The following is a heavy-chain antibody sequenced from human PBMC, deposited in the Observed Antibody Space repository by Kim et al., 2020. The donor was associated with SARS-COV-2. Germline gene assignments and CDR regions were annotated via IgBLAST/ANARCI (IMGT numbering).Heavy chain of an antibody. CDR3: AKDKTQWLVRGYYFDY. CDR1: GFTFSSYG. Sequence: GSLRLSYAASGFTFSSYGMHWVRQAPGKGLEWVAVISYDGSNKYYADSVKGRFTISRDNSKNTLYLQMNSLRAEDTAVYYCAKDKTQWLVRGYYFDYWGQGTLVTVSS. V-gene: IGHV3-30*18. J-gene: IGHJ4*02. CDR2: ISYDGSNK. D-gene: IGHD6-19*01.